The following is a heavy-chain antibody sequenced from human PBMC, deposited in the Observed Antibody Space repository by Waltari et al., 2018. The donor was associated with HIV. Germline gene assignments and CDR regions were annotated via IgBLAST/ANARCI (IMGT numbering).Heavy chain of an antibody. D-gene: IGHD3-10*01. V-gene: IGHV3-7*01. CDR2: IKPDGSET. Sequence: EVLLVESGGGLVQPGGSLRLSCGTSGFTLSSYWMSWVRQAPGQGLEWLANIKPDGSETYYVDSVKGRFTISRDNAKNSVYLQMDSLRVEDTALYFCARDTGSQYYYYGMDVWGQGTMVSVS. CDR1: GFTLSSYW. CDR3: ARDTGSQYYYYGMDV. J-gene: IGHJ6*02.